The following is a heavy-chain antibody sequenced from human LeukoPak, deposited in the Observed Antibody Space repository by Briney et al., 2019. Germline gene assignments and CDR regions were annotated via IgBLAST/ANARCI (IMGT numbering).Heavy chain of an antibody. J-gene: IGHJ3*02. CDR1: GYTFTSYD. D-gene: IGHD2-2*01. V-gene: IGHV1-8*01. CDR2: MNPNSGNT. CDR3: ARSCSSTSCSVDAFDI. Sequence: ASVKVSCKASGYTFTSYDINWVRQATGQGLEWMGWMNPNSGNTGYAQKFQGRVTMTRNTSISTAYMELSSLRSEDTAVYYCARSCSSTSCSVDAFDIWGQGTMVTVSS.